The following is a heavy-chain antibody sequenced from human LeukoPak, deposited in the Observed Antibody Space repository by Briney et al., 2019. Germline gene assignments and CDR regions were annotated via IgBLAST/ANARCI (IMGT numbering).Heavy chain of an antibody. CDR2: ISSSSSYI. J-gene: IGHJ4*02. CDR3: ACYYDSSGYYYVG. V-gene: IGHV3-21*01. D-gene: IGHD3-22*01. Sequence: GGSLRLSCAASGFTFSSYSMNWVRQAPGKGLEWVSSISSSSSYIYYADSAKGRFTISRDNAKNSLYLQMNSLRAEDTAVYYCACYYDSSGYYYVGWGQGTLVTVSS. CDR1: GFTFSSYS.